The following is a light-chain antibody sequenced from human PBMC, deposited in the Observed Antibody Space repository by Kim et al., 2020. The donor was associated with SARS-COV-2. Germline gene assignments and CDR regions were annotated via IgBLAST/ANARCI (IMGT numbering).Light chain of an antibody. Sequence: QSALTQPPSVSGSPGQSVTISCTGSSSDVGDFHRVSWYQQPPGTAPKLMIYDVSDRPSGVPDRFSGSKSGNTASLTISGLQAEDEADYYCSSYTSSSTVVFGGGTQLTVL. V-gene: IGLV2-18*02. J-gene: IGLJ2*01. CDR2: DVS. CDR3: SSYTSSSTVV. CDR1: SSDVGDFHR.